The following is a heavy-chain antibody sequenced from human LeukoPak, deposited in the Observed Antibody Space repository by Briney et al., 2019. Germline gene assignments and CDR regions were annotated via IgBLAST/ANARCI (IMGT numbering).Heavy chain of an antibody. CDR2: IIPIFGTA. J-gene: IGHJ4*02. Sequence: SVKVSCKASGGTFSSYAISWVRQAPGQGLEWMGGIIPIFGTANYAQKFQGRVTITADKSTSTAYMELRSLRSEDTAVYYCARAGAAAHNLIFDYWGQGTLVTVSS. CDR1: GGTFSSYA. D-gene: IGHD6-13*01. V-gene: IGHV1-69*06. CDR3: ARAGAAAHNLIFDY.